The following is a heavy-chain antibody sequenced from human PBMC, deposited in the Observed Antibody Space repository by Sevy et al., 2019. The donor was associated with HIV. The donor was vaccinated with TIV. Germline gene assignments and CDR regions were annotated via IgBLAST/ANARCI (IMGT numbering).Heavy chain of an antibody. CDR1: GITLTPYW. Sequence: GGSLRLSCAASGITLTPYWMHWVRQVPGKGLVWVSRINSDGSSTSYAESVKGRFTISRDNGKNTVYLQMKSLIVEDTAVYFCSRGLYYYDMRGHQEPGDYWGQGVLVTVSS. J-gene: IGHJ4*02. CDR2: INSDGSST. CDR3: SRGLYYYDMRGHQEPGDY. V-gene: IGHV3-74*01. D-gene: IGHD3-22*01.